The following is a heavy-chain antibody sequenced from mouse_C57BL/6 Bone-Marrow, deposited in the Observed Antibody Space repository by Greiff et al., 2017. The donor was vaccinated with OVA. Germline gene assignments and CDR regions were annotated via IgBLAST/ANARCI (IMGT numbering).Heavy chain of an antibody. J-gene: IGHJ2*01. CDR2: IDPSDSYT. CDR3: AREFNYDYDERAPGY. V-gene: IGHV1-50*01. D-gene: IGHD2-4*01. CDR1: GYTFTSYW. Sequence: QVQLQQPGAELVKPGASVKLSCKASGYTFTSYWMQWVKQRPGQGLEWIGEIDPSDSYTNYNQKFKGKATLTVDTSSSTAYMQLSSLTSEDSAVYYCAREFNYDYDERAPGYWGQGTTLTVSS.